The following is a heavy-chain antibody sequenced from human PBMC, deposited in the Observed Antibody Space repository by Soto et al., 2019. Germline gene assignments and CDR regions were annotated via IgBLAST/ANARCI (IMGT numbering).Heavy chain of an antibody. Sequence: EVQLLESGGGLVQPGGSLRLSCAASGFTFSSYAMSWVRQAPGKGLAWVSAISGSGGSTYYADSVKGRFTISRDNSKNTLYLQMNSLRAEDTAVYYCAKESRRGIAAAGTLNYWGQGTLVTVSS. CDR3: AKESRRGIAAAGTLNY. J-gene: IGHJ4*02. D-gene: IGHD6-13*01. V-gene: IGHV3-23*01. CDR2: ISGSGGST. CDR1: GFTFSSYA.